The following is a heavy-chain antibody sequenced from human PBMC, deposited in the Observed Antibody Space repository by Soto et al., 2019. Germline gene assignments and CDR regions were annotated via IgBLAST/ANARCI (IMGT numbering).Heavy chain of an antibody. CDR3: AVGPSAAAWYSHGMDV. V-gene: IGHV1-69*12. D-gene: IGHD2-2*01. Sequence: QVQLVQSGAEVKKPGSLVKVSCKASGDTFSRNSISWVRQAPGQGLEGMGGIFPVFGTATYAQKFQGRVFIIADASTTTAYMELTSLTYEDTAVYYCAVGPSAAAWYSHGMDVWGQGTTVTVSS. CDR1: GDTFSRNS. CDR2: IFPVFGTA. J-gene: IGHJ6*02.